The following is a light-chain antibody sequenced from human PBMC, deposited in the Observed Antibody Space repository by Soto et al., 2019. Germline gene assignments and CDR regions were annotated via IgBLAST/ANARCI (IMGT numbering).Light chain of an antibody. CDR2: TAS. V-gene: IGKV1-39*01. Sequence: DIQMTQSPSSLSASLGDRVTITCRASQNITSFLNWYQQKPGIAPKLLIYTASSLQSGVPSRFSGSGSGTDFTLTISSLQPVDFATYYCQQSYSTPWTFGQGTKVEIK. CDR3: QQSYSTPWT. J-gene: IGKJ1*01. CDR1: QNITSF.